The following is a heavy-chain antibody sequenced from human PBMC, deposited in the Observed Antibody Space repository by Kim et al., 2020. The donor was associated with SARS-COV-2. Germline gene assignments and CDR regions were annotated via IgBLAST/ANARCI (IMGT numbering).Heavy chain of an antibody. CDR1: GFTFSSYA. Sequence: GGSLRLSCAASGFTFSSYAMHWVRQAPGKGLEWVAVISYDGSNKYYVDSVKGRFTISRDNSKNTLYLQMNSLRAEDTAVYYCARDRGGHTYYYDSSGNQTISYFDYWGQGTLVTVST. CDR2: ISYDGSNK. V-gene: IGHV3-30-3*01. CDR3: ARDRGGHTYYYDSSGNQTISYFDY. J-gene: IGHJ4*02. D-gene: IGHD3-22*01.